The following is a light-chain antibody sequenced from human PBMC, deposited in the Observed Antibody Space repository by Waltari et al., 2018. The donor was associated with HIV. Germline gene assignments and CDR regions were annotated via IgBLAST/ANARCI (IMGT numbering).Light chain of an antibody. CDR1: SSDIGAYDS. V-gene: IGLV2-8*01. CDR3: SSYGDSLRVL. CDR2: EVT. Sequence: QSALTQPPSASGSLGQSVTISCTGPSSDIGAYDSVSWFQQHPRSAPKLLLYEVTRRPSTVSDRFSGSRSGSTAFLTVAGLQHDDEATYFCSSYGDSLRVLFGGGTNVTVL. J-gene: IGLJ3*02.